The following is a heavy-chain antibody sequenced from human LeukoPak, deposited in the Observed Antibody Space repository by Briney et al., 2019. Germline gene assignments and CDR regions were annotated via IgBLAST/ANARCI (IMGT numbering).Heavy chain of an antibody. D-gene: IGHD2-2*02. CDR3: VRLYCTRTSCYIDY. J-gene: IGHJ4*02. Sequence: GASVKVSCKASGYTFTIYYMHWVRQAPGQGLEWMGIINPSGGSTSCAQKFQGRVTMTRDTSTGTVYMELSSLRSEDTAVYYCVRLYCTRTSCYIDYWGQGTLVTVSS. V-gene: IGHV1-46*01. CDR2: INPSGGST. CDR1: GYTFTIYY.